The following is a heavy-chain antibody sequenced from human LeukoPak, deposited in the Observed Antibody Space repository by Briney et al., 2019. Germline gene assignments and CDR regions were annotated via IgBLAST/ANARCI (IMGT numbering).Heavy chain of an antibody. CDR3: ARGRWTIY. V-gene: IGHV4-34*01. J-gene: IGHJ4*02. Sequence: PSETLSLTCAVYGGSFSGYYWSWIRQPPGKGLGWIGEINHSGSTNYNPSLKSRVTISVDTSKNQFSLKLSSVTAADTAVYYCARGRWTIYWGQGTLVTVSS. CDR2: INHSGST. D-gene: IGHD3/OR15-3a*01. CDR1: GGSFSGYY.